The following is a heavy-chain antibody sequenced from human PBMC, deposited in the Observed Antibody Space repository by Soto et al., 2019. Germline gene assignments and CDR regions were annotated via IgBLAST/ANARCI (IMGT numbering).Heavy chain of an antibody. J-gene: IGHJ6*02. D-gene: IGHD6-6*01. CDR2: IDPSDSYT. Sequence: GESLKISCKGSGYSFTSYWISWVRQMPGKGLEWMGRIDPSDSYTNYSPSFQGHVTISADKSISTAHLQWSSLKASDTATYYCARFEYSSSSGGSYYYGMDVWGQGTTVTVSS. CDR3: ARFEYSSSSGGSYYYGMDV. V-gene: IGHV5-10-1*01. CDR1: GYSFTSYW.